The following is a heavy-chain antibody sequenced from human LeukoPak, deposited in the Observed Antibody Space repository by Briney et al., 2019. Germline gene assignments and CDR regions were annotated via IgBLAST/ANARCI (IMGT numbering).Heavy chain of an antibody. D-gene: IGHD2-21*01. Sequence: PSXTLSLTCTVSGGSISRYYWSWMRQPAGKGLEGIGRIYTIGSTNYDPSLKSLVTMSVDTSKNHFSLKLSSVTAADTAVYYCANGHRAFGEVDYYYYMDVWGKGTTVTVSS. CDR1: GGSISRYY. V-gene: IGHV4-4*07. CDR2: IYTIGST. CDR3: ANGHRAFGEVDYYYYMDV. J-gene: IGHJ6*03.